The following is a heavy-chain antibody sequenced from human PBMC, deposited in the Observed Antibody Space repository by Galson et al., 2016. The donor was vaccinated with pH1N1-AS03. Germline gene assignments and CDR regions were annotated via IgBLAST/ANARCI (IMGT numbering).Heavy chain of an antibody. Sequence: SVKVSCKASGYTFSDYYVHWVRQAPGQELEWMGWINPSSGGTKYAQKFQGRVTMTRDTSISTAFTELSRLTSDDTAVYFCARGGGSSLDYWGQGTLVPVSS. J-gene: IGHJ4*02. V-gene: IGHV1-2*02. CDR3: ARGGGSSLDY. D-gene: IGHD1-26*01. CDR2: INPSSGGT. CDR1: GYTFSDYY.